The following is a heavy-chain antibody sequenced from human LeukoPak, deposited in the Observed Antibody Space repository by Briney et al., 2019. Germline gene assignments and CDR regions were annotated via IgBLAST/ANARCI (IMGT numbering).Heavy chain of an antibody. CDR2: ISYGGSNK. V-gene: IGHV3-30*03. J-gene: IGHJ5*01. CDR1: GFTFSSYG. D-gene: IGHD6-19*01. CDR3: TRAGYSSGFDS. Sequence: PGGSLRLSCEASGFTFSSYGMHWVRQAPGKGLEWVAVISYGGSNKYHVDSVKGRFTISRDNSKNTLYLQMNSLIAEDTAVYFCTRAGYSSGFDSWGQGTLVTVSS.